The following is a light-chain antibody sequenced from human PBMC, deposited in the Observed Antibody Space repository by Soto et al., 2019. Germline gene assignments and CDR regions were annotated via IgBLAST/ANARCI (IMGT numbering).Light chain of an antibody. V-gene: IGLV2-14*01. J-gene: IGLJ3*02. CDR2: EVS. Sequence: QSALSQPASVSGSPGQSITISCTGTSSDVGGYNYVSWYQQHPGKAPKLMIYEVSKWPSWVSNRFSGSKSGNTASLTISRLQTEDEADYHCSSYTSSSTWVFGGGTQLTVL. CDR1: SSDVGGYNY. CDR3: SSYTSSSTWV.